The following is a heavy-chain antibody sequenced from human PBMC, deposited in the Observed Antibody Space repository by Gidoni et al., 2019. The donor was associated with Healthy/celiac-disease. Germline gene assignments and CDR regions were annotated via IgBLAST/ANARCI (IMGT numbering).Heavy chain of an antibody. V-gene: IGHV3-23*01. Sequence: EVQLLESGGGLVQPGGSLRLSCAASGFTFSSYAMSWVRQAPGKGLEWVSAISCSGGSTYYADSVKGRFTISRDNSKNTLYLQMNSLRAEDTAVYYCAKEVARSSSPYYYYYMDVWGKGTTVTVSS. CDR1: GFTFSSYA. CDR2: ISCSGGST. J-gene: IGHJ6*03. D-gene: IGHD6-6*01. CDR3: AKEVARSSSPYYYYYMDV.